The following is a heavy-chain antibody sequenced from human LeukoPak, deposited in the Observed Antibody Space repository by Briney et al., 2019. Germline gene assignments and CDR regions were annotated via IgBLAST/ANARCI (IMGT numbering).Heavy chain of an antibody. J-gene: IGHJ1*01. CDR1: GFTFSSYA. CDR2: ITGSGGST. D-gene: IGHD4-11*01. Sequence: SGGSLRLSCAASGFTFSSYAMNWVRQAPGRGLEWVSVITGSGGSTYHADSVKGRFTISRDNSKNTLYLQMNSRRAEDTAVYYCAKDRLGFLGYFQHWGQGTLVTVSS. V-gene: IGHV3-23*01. CDR3: AKDRLGFLGYFQH.